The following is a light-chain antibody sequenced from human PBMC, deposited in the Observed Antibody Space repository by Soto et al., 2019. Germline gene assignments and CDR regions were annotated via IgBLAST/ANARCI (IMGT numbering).Light chain of an antibody. CDR1: SSDVGGYKF. V-gene: IGLV2-14*01. CDR2: EVS. J-gene: IGLJ1*01. Sequence: QSALTQPASVSGSPGQSITISCTGTSSDVGGYKFVSWYQQHPGKAPKLMISEVSNRPSGVSSRFSGSKSGNTASLPISGLEAEDEADYCCGSHTGSIYVFGTGTKLTVL. CDR3: GSHTGSIYV.